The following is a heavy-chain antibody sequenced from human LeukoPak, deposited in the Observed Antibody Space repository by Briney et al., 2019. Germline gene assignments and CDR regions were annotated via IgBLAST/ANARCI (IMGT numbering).Heavy chain of an antibody. J-gene: IGHJ5*02. D-gene: IGHD3-22*01. CDR1: GASISSYY. Sequence: PSETLSLTCTVSGASISSYYWSWIRQPPGKGLEWIGYIYYSGSTNYNPSLKSRVTISVDTSKNQFSLRLSSVTAADTAVYYCARHRYYYDSSGYYYQPWGQGTLVTVSS. CDR2: IYYSGST. V-gene: IGHV4-59*01. CDR3: ARHRYYYDSSGYYYQP.